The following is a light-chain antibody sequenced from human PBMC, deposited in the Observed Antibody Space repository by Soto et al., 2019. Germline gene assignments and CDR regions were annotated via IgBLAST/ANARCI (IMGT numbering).Light chain of an antibody. CDR2: GTS. V-gene: IGKV3-20*01. CDR1: QSVSRTY. J-gene: IGKJ2*01. CDR3: QLYVSSPPWYT. Sequence: EIVLTQSPGTLSLSPGERATLSCRASQSVSRTYVAWYQQKPGQAPGPLPYGTSNRTTGIPDKFSGSGSGTDFTLTISRLEPEDFAMYYSQLYVSSPPWYTFGQRTKLQIK.